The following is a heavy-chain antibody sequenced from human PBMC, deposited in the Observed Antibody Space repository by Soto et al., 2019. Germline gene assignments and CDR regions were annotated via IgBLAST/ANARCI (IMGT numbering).Heavy chain of an antibody. CDR3: ARSGGGTCSGGICYYYNGMDV. V-gene: IGHV1-3*01. CDR1: GYTITNYA. J-gene: IGHJ6*02. D-gene: IGHD2-15*01. Sequence: AASVKVSCKASGYTITNYAMHWVRQAPGQRREWMGFINAGNGDTKYSEKFQGRVTITREASASTVYMELSSLRSEDTAVYSCARSGGGTCSGGICYYYNGMDVWGQGTTVTVSS. CDR2: INAGNGDT.